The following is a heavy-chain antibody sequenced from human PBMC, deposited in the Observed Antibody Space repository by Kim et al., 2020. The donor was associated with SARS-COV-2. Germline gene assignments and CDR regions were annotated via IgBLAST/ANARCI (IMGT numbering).Heavy chain of an antibody. D-gene: IGHD3-16*01. Sequence: TSSADSRKGRFTRSRDNAHNTLYLQMNSPRAEDTAVYYCARATTAGGFDPWGQGTLVTVSS. V-gene: IGHV3-74*01. CDR3: ARATTAGGFDP. J-gene: IGHJ5*02. CDR2: T.